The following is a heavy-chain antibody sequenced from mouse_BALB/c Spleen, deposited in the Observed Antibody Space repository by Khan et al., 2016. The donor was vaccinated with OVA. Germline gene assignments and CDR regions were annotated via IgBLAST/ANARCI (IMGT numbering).Heavy chain of an antibody. V-gene: IGHV1-76*01. CDR2: IYPGTDNT. Sequence: VQLKQSGAELVRPGASVKLSCKTSGYIFTSYWIHWVKQRSGQGLEWIARIYPGTDNTYYSEKLKDKASLTADKSSSTAYLQLTSLKSEDSAVYFCAREEALYYFDYWGQGTTLTVSS. D-gene: IGHD1-1*01. CDR3: AREEALYYFDY. CDR1: GYIFTSYW. J-gene: IGHJ2*01.